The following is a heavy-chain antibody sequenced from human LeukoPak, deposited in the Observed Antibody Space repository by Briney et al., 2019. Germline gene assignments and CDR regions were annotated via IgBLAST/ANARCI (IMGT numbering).Heavy chain of an antibody. CDR2: ISSSSSTI. V-gene: IGHV3-48*02. CDR1: GFTFSSYS. D-gene: IGHD3-10*01. Sequence: GGSLRLSCAASGFTFSSYSMNWVRQAPGKGLGWVSYISSSSSTIYYADSVKGRFTISRDNAKNSLYLQMNSLRDEDTAVYYCASLYGSGSYVAYYYGMDVWGQGTTVTVSS. J-gene: IGHJ6*02. CDR3: ASLYGSGSYVAYYYGMDV.